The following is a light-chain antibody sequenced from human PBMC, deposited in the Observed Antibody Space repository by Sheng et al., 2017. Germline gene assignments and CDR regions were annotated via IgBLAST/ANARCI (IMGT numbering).Light chain of an antibody. V-gene: IGKV1-39*01. Sequence: DIQMTQSPSSLSASVGDRVTITCRASQSISSYLNWYQQKAGTPPKLLIYAASTLQNGVSSRFRGSGSETDFTLTITDLQPEDFATYYCQQSHSSPDTFGGGTRVEIK. J-gene: IGKJ4*01. CDR2: AAS. CDR1: QSISSY. CDR3: QQSHSSPDT.